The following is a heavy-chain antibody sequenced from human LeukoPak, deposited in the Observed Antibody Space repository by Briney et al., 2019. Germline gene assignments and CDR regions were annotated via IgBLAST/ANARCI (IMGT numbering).Heavy chain of an antibody. J-gene: IGHJ5*02. CDR1: GFTFSNYW. D-gene: IGHD3-10*01. Sequence: GGSLRLSCAASGFTFSNYWMHGVRQAPGKGRVWVSRINTDGGSTTYADSVKGRFTISRDNAKNTLYLQMNSLRAEDTAVYYCVFGYYYDSGSQYNWFDTWGQGTLVTVSS. CDR3: VFGYYYDSGSQYNWFDT. CDR2: INTDGGST. V-gene: IGHV3-74*01.